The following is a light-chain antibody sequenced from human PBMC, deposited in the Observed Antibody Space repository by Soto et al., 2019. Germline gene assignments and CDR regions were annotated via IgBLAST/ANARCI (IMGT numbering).Light chain of an antibody. V-gene: IGLV1-40*01. CDR2: GNN. CDR1: NSNVGAAYD. CDR3: QSYDSSLSGSV. Sequence: QSALTQPPSVSGAPGQRVTISCTGSNSNVGAAYDVHRYQQLPGTAPKLLIYGNNNRPSGVPDRFSGSKSGASASLAITGLQVEDEGDYYCQSYDSSLSGSVFGGGTKLTVL. J-gene: IGLJ2*01.